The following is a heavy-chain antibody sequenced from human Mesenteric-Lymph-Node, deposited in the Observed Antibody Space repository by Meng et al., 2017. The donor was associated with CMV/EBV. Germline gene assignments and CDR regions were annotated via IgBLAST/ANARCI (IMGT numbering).Heavy chain of an antibody. CDR2: ISSSSSTI. V-gene: IGHV3-48*04. CDR3: ARGRWDIVVVSAAQNDAFDI. J-gene: IGHJ3*02. Sequence: GGSLRLSCAASGFTFSSYSMNWVRQAPGKGLEWVSYISSSSSTIYYADSVKGRFTISRDNAKNSLYLQMNSLRAEDTAVYYCARGRWDIVVVSAAQNDAFDIWGQGTMVTVSS. D-gene: IGHD2-2*01. CDR1: GFTFSSYS.